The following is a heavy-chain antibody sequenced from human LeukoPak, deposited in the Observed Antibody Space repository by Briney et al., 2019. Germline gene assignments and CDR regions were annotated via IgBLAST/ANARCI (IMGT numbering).Heavy chain of an antibody. V-gene: IGHV3-21*04. Sequence: GGSLRLSCAASGFTFSSYSMNWVRQAPGKGLEWVSSISSSSSYIYYADSVKGRFTISRDNAKNTLYLQMNSLRAEDTAVYYCARVTYGSGTYGAFDYWGQGTLVTVSS. CDR3: ARVTYGSGTYGAFDY. J-gene: IGHJ4*02. CDR1: GFTFSSYS. CDR2: ISSSSSYI. D-gene: IGHD3-10*01.